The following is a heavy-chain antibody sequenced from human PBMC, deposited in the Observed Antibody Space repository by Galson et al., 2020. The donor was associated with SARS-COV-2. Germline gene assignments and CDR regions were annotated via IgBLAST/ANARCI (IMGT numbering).Heavy chain of an antibody. CDR1: GYTFTSYG. V-gene: IGHV1-18*04. Sequence: ASVKVSCKASGYTFTSYGISWVRQAPGQGLEWMGWISAYNGNTNYAQKLQGRVTMTTDTSTSTAYMELRSLRSDDTAVYYCARMVATFDFPYYYYMDVWGKGTTVTVSS. D-gene: IGHD5-12*01. CDR3: ARMVATFDFPYYYYMDV. CDR2: ISAYNGNT. J-gene: IGHJ6*03.